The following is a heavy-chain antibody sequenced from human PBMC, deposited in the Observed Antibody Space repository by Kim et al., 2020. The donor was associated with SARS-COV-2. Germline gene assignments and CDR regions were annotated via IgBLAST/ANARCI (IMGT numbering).Heavy chain of an antibody. V-gene: IGHV5-10-1*01. CDR3: ARHWDARYGGNSISWVG. Sequence: GESLKISCKGSGYSFTSYWISWVRQMPGKGLEWMGRIDPSDSYTNYSPSFQGHVTISADKSISTAYLQWSSLKASDTAMYYCARHWDARYGGNSISWVGWGQGTLVTVSS. D-gene: IGHD2-21*02. CDR2: IDPSDSYT. J-gene: IGHJ4*02. CDR1: GYSFTSYW.